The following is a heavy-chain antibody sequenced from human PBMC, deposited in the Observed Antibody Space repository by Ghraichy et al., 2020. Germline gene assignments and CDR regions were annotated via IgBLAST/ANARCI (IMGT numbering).Heavy chain of an antibody. V-gene: IGHV1-24*01. J-gene: IGHJ6*02. CDR3: ATASKREGPYYYYYGMDV. CDR1: GYTLTELS. CDR2: FDPEDGET. Sequence: ASVKVSCKVSGYTLTELSMHWVRQAPGKGLEWMGGFDPEDGETIYAQKFQGRVTMTEDTSTDTAYMELSSLRSEDTAVYYCATASKREGPYYYYYGMDVWGQGTTVTVSS.